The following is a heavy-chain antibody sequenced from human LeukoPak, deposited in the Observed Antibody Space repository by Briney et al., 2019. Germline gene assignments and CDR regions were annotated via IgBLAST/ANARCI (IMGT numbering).Heavy chain of an antibody. CDR1: GYTLTELS. CDR2: FDPEDGET. CDR3: ARDWWELRAFDI. Sequence: ASVKVSCKVSGYTLTELSMHWVRQAPGKGLEWMGGFDPEDGETIYAQKFQGRVTMTEDTSTDTAYMELSSLRSEDTAVYYCARDWWELRAFDIWGQGTMVTVSS. V-gene: IGHV1-24*01. D-gene: IGHD1-26*01. J-gene: IGHJ3*02.